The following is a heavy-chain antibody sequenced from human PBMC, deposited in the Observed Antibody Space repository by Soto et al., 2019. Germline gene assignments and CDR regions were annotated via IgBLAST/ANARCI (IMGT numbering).Heavy chain of an antibody. CDR3: ARGVRSGFGVVIYFDY. CDR1: GGSISSGGYY. J-gene: IGHJ4*02. CDR2: IYYSGST. V-gene: IGHV4-31*03. Sequence: QVQLQESGPGLVKPSQTLSLTCTVSGGSISSGGYYWSWIRQHPGKGLEWIGYIYYSGSTYYNPSLKSRFTISVDTSKNQFSLKLSSVTAADTAVYYCARGVRSGFGVVIYFDYWGQGTLVTVSS. D-gene: IGHD3-3*01.